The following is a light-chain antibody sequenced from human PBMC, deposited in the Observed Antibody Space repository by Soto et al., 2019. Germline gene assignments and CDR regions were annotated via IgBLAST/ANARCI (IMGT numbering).Light chain of an antibody. V-gene: IGKV3-20*01. J-gene: IGKJ1*01. CDR2: DAS. CDR3: QQYNTWPQVT. CDR1: ESVVSSY. Sequence: EIVLTQSPGTLSLSPGERATLSCRATESVVSSYLAWYQLKPGQAPRLLIYDASSRATGIPDRFSGSGSGTEFTLTISSLQSEDFAVYYCQQYNTWPQVTFGQGTKVNI.